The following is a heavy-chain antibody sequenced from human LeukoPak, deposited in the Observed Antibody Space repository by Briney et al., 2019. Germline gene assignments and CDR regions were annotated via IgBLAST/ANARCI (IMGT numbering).Heavy chain of an antibody. CDR2: ISWNSGSI. CDR3: AKDTEAVAGGYFDY. J-gene: IGHJ4*02. CDR1: GFTFDDYA. V-gene: IGHV3-9*01. Sequence: EPGGSLRLSCAASGFTFDDYAMHWVRQAPGKGLEWVSGISWNSGSIGYADSVKGRFTISRDNAKNSLYLQMNSLRAEDTALYYCAKDTEAVAGGYFDYWGQGTLVTVSS. D-gene: IGHD6-19*01.